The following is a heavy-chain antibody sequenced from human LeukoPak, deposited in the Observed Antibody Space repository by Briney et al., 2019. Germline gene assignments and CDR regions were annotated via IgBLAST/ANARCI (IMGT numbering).Heavy chain of an antibody. CDR2: ISGGGGST. V-gene: IGHV3-23*01. J-gene: IGHJ4*02. CDR1: DFTFDFYW. D-gene: IGHD1-1*01. CDR3: AKDGTRYSTYYFDY. Sequence: GGSLRLSCVASDFTFDFYWMTWVRQAPGKGLEWVSAISGGGGSTHYADSVKGRFTISRDNSKNTLYLQMNSLRAEDTAVYYCAKDGTRYSTYYFDYWGQGTLVTVSS.